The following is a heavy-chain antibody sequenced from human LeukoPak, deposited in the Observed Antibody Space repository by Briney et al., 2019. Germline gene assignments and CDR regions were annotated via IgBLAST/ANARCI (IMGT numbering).Heavy chain of an antibody. CDR3: ARDLRGPSE. V-gene: IGHV3-30-3*01. Sequence: GGSLRLSCAASGFTFSNYAMSWVRQAPGKGLEWVAVISFDGNIKYYADSVQGRFTISRDNSKNTLYLQMISLRPEDTAVYYCARDLRGPSEWGQGSLVTVSS. CDR2: ISFDGNIK. CDR1: GFTFSNYA. J-gene: IGHJ4*02. D-gene: IGHD4-17*01.